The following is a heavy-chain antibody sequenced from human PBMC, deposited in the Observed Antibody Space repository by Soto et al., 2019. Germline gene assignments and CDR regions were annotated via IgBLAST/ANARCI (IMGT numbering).Heavy chain of an antibody. CDR1: GDSIGGVGY. J-gene: IGHJ5*02. V-gene: IGHV4-31*03. Sequence: SETLSLTCSVSGDSIGGVGYWSWIRQFPGRGLGWIGCISSSGSTYYNPALNNRISLSLDTSQNQFSLKLLSVTAADTAIYYCARSGVTGIVIPSHWFDPWGQGTLVTVSS. D-gene: IGHD2-21*02. CDR2: ISSSGST. CDR3: ARSGVTGIVIPSHWFDP.